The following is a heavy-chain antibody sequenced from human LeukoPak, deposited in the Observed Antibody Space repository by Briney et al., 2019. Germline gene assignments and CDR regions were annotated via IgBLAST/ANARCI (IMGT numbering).Heavy chain of an antibody. J-gene: IGHJ4*02. Sequence: SETLSLTCTVSGGSISSYYWSWIRQPPGKGLEWIGYIYYSGSTNYNPSLKSRVTISVDTSKNQFSLKLSSVTAADTAVYYCARGGPRYCNSTSCYPPRYWGQGTLVTVSS. CDR1: GGSISSYY. D-gene: IGHD2-2*01. V-gene: IGHV4-59*01. CDR2: IYYSGST. CDR3: ARGGPRYCNSTSCYPPRY.